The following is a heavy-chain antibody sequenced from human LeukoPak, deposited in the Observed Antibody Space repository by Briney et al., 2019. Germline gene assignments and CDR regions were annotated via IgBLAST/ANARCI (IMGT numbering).Heavy chain of an antibody. D-gene: IGHD6-13*01. CDR3: AKDRRAAAGSYSYYGMDV. Sequence: GGSLRLSCASSGFTFISYAMSWVRQAPGKGLEWVSAISGSGGTTYYADSVKGRFTISRDNSKNTLYLQMNSLRAEDTAVYYCAKDRRAAAGSYSYYGMDVWGQGTTVTVSS. CDR1: GFTFISYA. J-gene: IGHJ6*02. CDR2: ISGSGGTT. V-gene: IGHV3-23*01.